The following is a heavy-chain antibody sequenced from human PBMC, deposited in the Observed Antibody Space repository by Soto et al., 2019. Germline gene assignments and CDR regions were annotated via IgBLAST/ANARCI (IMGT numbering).Heavy chain of an antibody. V-gene: IGHV3-53*01. CDR3: VSRDRSVRAFDI. CDR2: IYAGGMT. Sequence: GGSLRLSCAASEFSVNSNHMNWVRQAPGKWLEWVSIIYAGGMTYFADSVRGRFTISRDISKNMVYLQMNSLRAEDTAVYYCVSRDRSVRAFDIWGQGTKVTVSS. CDR1: EFSVNSNH. J-gene: IGHJ3*02. D-gene: IGHD3-22*01.